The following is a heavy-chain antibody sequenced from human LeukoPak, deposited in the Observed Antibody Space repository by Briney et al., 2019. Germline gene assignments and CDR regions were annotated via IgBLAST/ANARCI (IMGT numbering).Heavy chain of an antibody. CDR1: GLTFRNYG. CDR3: ASHRGDYATGYFDY. CDR2: ISYDGTNK. V-gene: IGHV3-30*03. J-gene: IGHJ4*02. D-gene: IGHD1-1*01. Sequence: GGSLRLSCAASGLTFRNYGMHWVRQAPGKGLEWVAIISYDGTNKYYADSVKGRFTISEDNSQNTLYLQMNSLRAEDTAVYYCASHRGDYATGYFDYWGQGTLVTVSS.